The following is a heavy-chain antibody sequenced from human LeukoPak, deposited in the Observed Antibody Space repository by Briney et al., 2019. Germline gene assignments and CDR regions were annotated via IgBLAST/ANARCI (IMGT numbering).Heavy chain of an antibody. CDR3: ARGSYGDYSYFDY. D-gene: IGHD2-15*01. CDR2: THYSGST. Sequence: KSSQTLSLTCTLSGDSIINGDYYWSWIRQPPGKDLEWIGQTHYSGSTNSKASLKSRVIISVDTSKNQFSLKLISATAADTAVYYCARGSYGDYSYFDYWGQGSLVTVSS. J-gene: IGHJ4*02. CDR1: GDSIINGDYY. V-gene: IGHV4-30-4*08.